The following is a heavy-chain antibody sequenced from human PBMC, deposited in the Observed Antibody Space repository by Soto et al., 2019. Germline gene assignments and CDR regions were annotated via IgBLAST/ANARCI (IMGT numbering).Heavy chain of an antibody. CDR1: GFIFSDYA. Sequence: QVQLVESGGGVDQPGRSLTVSCVGSGFIFSDYAFHWVRQPPGKGLEWVAAISYDGNSQYYADSVKGRFTVSRDASRHTISMQMNGRRLEDTAVYYFARVRMLMTTKDGLDHWGQATVVTVSS. CDR2: ISYDGNSQ. CDR3: ARVRMLMTTKDGLDH. V-gene: IGHV3-30-3*01. D-gene: IGHD3-16*01. J-gene: IGHJ5*02.